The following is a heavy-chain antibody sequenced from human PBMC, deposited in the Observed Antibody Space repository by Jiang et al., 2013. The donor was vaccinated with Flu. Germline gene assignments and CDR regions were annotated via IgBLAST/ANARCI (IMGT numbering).Heavy chain of an antibody. D-gene: IGHD6-13*01. Sequence: GSGLVKPSQTLSLTCTVSGGSISSGSHYWTWIRQPAGKGLEWIGRFYTSGDIKYNPSLKSRVSISVDTSKNQFSLNLSSVTAADTAVYFCAGETIRAGGSIDSWGQGTPGHRLL. CDR3: AGETIRAGGSIDS. V-gene: IGHV4-61*02. CDR1: GGSISSGSHY. J-gene: IGHJ4*02. CDR2: FYTSGDI.